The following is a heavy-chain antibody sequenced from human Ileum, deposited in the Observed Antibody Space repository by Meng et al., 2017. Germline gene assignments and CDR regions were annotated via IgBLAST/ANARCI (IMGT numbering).Heavy chain of an antibody. V-gene: IGHV4-34*01. J-gene: IGHJ5*02. CDR1: GGAFSGYY. Sequence: RQWGARLWKPSETLSLTCAVYGGAFSGYYWSWIRQPPGKGLEWIGEINHSGSTNYNPSLKSRVTISVDTSKNQFSLKLSSVTAADTAVYYCARGGPWFDPWGQGTLVTVSS. CDR3: ARGGPWFDP. CDR2: INHSGST.